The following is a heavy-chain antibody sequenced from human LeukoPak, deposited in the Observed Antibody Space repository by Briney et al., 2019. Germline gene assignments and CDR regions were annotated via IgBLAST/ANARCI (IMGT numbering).Heavy chain of an antibody. Sequence: PGRSLRLSCAASGFTFSSYAMHWVRQAPGKGLEWVAVISYDGSNKYYADSVKGRFTISRDNAKNSLYLQMNSLRAEDTAVYYCAKSWNYYDSSGDDALDIWGQGTMVTVSS. CDR3: AKSWNYYDSSGDDALDI. J-gene: IGHJ3*02. D-gene: IGHD3-22*01. CDR2: ISYDGSNK. V-gene: IGHV3-30*04. CDR1: GFTFSSYA.